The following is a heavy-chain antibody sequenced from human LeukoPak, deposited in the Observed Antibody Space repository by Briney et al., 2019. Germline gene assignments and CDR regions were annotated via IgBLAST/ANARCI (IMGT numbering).Heavy chain of an antibody. CDR3: ASLGY. V-gene: IGHV3-66*02. Sequence: GGSLRLSCAVSGITVSGNYMTWVRQAPGKGLDWVSAIYSGGSTYYADSVKGRFTISRDNSKNTLYLQMNSLRPEDTAVYYCASLGYWDQGTLVTVSS. J-gene: IGHJ4*02. CDR2: IYSGGST. D-gene: IGHD3-16*01. CDR1: GITVSGNY.